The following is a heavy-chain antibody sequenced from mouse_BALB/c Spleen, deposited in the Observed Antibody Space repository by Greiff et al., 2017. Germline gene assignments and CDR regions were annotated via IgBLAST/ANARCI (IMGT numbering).Heavy chain of an antibody. J-gene: IGHJ4*01. V-gene: IGHV1-61*01. D-gene: IGHD2-4*01. CDR1: GYSFTSYW. CDR3: ARGMPMITGMDY. Sequence: QVQLQQSGAELVRPGASVTLSCKASGYSFTSYWMNWVQQRPGQGLEWIGMIHPSDSETRLNQKFKDKATLTVDKSSSTAYMQLSSPTSEDSAVYYCARGMPMITGMDYWGQGTSVTVSS. CDR2: IHPSDSET.